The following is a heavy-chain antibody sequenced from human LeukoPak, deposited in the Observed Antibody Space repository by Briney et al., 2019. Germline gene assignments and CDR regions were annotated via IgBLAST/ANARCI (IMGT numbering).Heavy chain of an antibody. J-gene: IGHJ1*01. V-gene: IGHV3-23*01. Sequence: GGSLRLSCAAPGFTFKNYAMTWVRQAPGKGLEWVSRTSGSGDIRLYADSVKGRFTISRTNSENRLYLQMNSLRADDSGVYYCANYRSGGGGYYSGLEHWGQGTQVTVSS. D-gene: IGHD2-15*01. CDR2: TSGSGDIR. CDR1: GFTFKNYA. CDR3: ANYRSGGGGYYSGLEH.